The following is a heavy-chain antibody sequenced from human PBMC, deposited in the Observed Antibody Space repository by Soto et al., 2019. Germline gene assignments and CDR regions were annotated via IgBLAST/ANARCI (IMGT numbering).Heavy chain of an antibody. D-gene: IGHD2-2*01. Sequence: ASVKVSCKASGYTLTSYNIHCVRQAPGQGLEWMGIINPIRGRTSYAQKFQGRVTITRDKSTSTVYMELSSLRSEDTAVYYCARGYWSSTGCPRDYYYYYMDVWGKGTTVTVSS. CDR2: INPIRGRT. V-gene: IGHV1-46*03. J-gene: IGHJ6*03. CDR1: GYTLTSYN. CDR3: ARGYWSSTGCPRDYYYYYMDV.